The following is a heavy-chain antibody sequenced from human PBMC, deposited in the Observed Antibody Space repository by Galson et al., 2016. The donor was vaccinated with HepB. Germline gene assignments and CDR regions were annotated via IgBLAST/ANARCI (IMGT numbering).Heavy chain of an antibody. Sequence: QSGAEVTKPGESLKISCETSGYSFTSYWIGWVRQMPGKGLEWMGIIYPDDSDTEYSPSFQGQVTFSADKSISTAYLQWSSLKASDTAMYYCARQGEGTMANEYWGQGTLVTVSS. CDR1: GYSFTSYW. J-gene: IGHJ4*02. CDR3: ARQGEGTMANEY. D-gene: IGHD3-10*01. CDR2: IYPDDSDT. V-gene: IGHV5-51*01.